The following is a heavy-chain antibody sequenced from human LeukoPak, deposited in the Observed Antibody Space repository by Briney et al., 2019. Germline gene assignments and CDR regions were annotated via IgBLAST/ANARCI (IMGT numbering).Heavy chain of an antibody. CDR1: GGSFSNSV. Sequence: SVKVSCKASGGSFSNSVINWVRQAPGQGLEWMGGIMPIFGSAKYAQKFQGRVTITAEVSTNTAYMEMSSLRSEDTGVYYCARDRHSAGSDYMDVWGKGTTVTVSS. J-gene: IGHJ6*03. CDR2: IMPIFGSA. V-gene: IGHV1-69*13. CDR3: ARDRHSAGSDYMDV. D-gene: IGHD1-26*01.